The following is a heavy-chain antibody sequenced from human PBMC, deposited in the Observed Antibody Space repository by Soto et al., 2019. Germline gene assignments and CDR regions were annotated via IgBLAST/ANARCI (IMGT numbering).Heavy chain of an antibody. CDR3: ARQRTTVVTQAYFDH. CDR1: GGSITSSSYY. D-gene: IGHD4-17*01. V-gene: IGHV4-39*01. CDR2: IYYSGRS. Sequence: SETLSLTCTVSGGSITSSSYYWGWIRQPPGKGLEWIGGIYYSGRSYYNPSLKSRVTMSVDTSKNQFSLTLNSVTAADAAVYYCARQRTTVVTQAYFDHWGQGTLVTVS. J-gene: IGHJ4*02.